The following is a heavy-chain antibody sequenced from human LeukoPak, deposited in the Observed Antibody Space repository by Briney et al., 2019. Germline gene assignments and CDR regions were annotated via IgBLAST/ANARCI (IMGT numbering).Heavy chain of an antibody. CDR3: ARGGSDYFDS. J-gene: IGHJ4*02. D-gene: IGHD3-10*01. V-gene: IGHV4-30-2*01. CDR1: GGSISSGGYS. Sequence: SQTLSLTCAVSGGSISSGGYSWSWIRQPPGKGLEWIGYISHSGSTYYNPSLKSRVTISVDRSKNQFSLELSSVTAADTAVYYCARGGSDYFDSWGQGTLVTVSS. CDR2: ISHSGST.